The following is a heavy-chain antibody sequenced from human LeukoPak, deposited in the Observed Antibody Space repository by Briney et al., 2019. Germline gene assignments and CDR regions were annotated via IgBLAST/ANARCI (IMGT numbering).Heavy chain of an antibody. V-gene: IGHV3-74*01. D-gene: IGHD5-18*01. Sequence: PGGSLRLSCAASGFTFSSYWMPWVRQAPGKGLVWVSRINSDGSSTSYADSVKGRFTISRDNAKNTLYLQMNSLRAEDTAVYYCARTFGYSYGFDDWGQGTLVTVSS. J-gene: IGHJ4*02. CDR1: GFTFSSYW. CDR3: ARTFGYSYGFDD. CDR2: INSDGSST.